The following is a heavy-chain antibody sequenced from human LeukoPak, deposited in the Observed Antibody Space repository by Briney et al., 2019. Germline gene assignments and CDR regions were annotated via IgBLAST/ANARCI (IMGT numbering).Heavy chain of an antibody. V-gene: IGHV3-30*02. CDR2: IRYDGSNR. Sequence: GGSLRLSCAASEFSVGSNYMTWVRQAPGKGLEWVAFIRYDGSNRNYADSVKGRFTIPRDNSRNTLYLQMNGLRAEDTAVYYCAKGGYSYDSSGHNYFDYWGQGTLVTVSS. J-gene: IGHJ4*02. D-gene: IGHD3-22*01. CDR1: EFSVGSNY. CDR3: AKGGYSYDSSGHNYFDY.